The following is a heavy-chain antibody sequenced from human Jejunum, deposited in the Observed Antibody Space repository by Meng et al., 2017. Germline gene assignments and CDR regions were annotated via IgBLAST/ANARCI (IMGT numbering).Heavy chain of an antibody. CDR3: ARERWEDYESRGFDS. J-gene: IGHJ4*02. V-gene: IGHV4-30-4*01. D-gene: IGHD3-22*01. CDR2: IHYIGSA. Sequence: QVQLQESGPGLVKPLQTLALTCHCPGGSIRSDDYYWSWLRQPPGKGLEWIGYIHYIGSAFYHPALKSRATVSVDTSKNQFSLELKSVTAADTALYYCARERWEDYESRGFDSWGQGTLVTVSS. CDR1: GGSIRSDDYY.